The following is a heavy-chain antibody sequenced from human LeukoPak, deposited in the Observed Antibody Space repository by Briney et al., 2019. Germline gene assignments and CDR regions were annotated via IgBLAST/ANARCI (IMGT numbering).Heavy chain of an antibody. J-gene: IGHJ4*02. Sequence: AGGSLRLSCAASGFTFSSYGMHWVRQAPGKGLEWVAFIRYDGSNKYYADSVKGRFTISRDNSKNTLYLQMNSLRAEDTAVYYCAKDAYYYGSGSHGDYWGQGTLVTVSS. CDR1: GFTFSSYG. CDR3: AKDAYYYGSGSHGDY. D-gene: IGHD3-10*01. CDR2: IRYDGSNK. V-gene: IGHV3-30*02.